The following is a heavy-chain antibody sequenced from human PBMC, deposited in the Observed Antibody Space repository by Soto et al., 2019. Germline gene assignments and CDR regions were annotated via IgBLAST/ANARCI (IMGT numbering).Heavy chain of an antibody. D-gene: IGHD4-17*01. CDR1: GFTFSSYA. J-gene: IGHJ4*02. CDR3: ARLGGDYDY. CDR2: ISGHAGST. Sequence: EVQLLESGGGLVQPGGSLRLSCAASGFTFSSYAMSWVRQAPGKGLEWVSSISGHAGSTYCADSVKGRFTISRDNSKNTLYLQMISLRAEDTAVYYCARLGGDYDYWGQGTLVTVPS. V-gene: IGHV3-23*01.